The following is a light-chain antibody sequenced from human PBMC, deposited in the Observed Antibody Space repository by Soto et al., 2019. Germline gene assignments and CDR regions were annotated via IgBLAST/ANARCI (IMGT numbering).Light chain of an antibody. CDR3: QQSDSSPYT. Sequence: DIQMTQSPSSLSASVGDRVTIACRASQTISTFLHWYQHKPGKAPKLLIYAASSLQSGVPSRFSGSGSGTDFTLTISSLQPEDVATYFCQQSDSSPYTFGQGTKLEIK. CDR2: AAS. J-gene: IGKJ2*01. CDR1: QTISTF. V-gene: IGKV1-39*01.